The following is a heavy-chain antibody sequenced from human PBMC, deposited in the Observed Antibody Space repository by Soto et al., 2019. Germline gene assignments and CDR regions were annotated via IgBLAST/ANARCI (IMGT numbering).Heavy chain of an antibody. D-gene: IGHD2-8*01. V-gene: IGHV3-30*18. CDR3: AKPKMVYATNWFDP. CDR2: ISYDGSNK. J-gene: IGHJ5*02. Sequence: GGSLRLSCAASGFTFSSYGMHWVRQAPGKGLEWVAVISYDGSNKYYADSVKGRFTISRDNSKNTLYLQMNSLRAEDTAVYYCAKPKMVYATNWFDPWGQGTLVTVSS. CDR1: GFTFSSYG.